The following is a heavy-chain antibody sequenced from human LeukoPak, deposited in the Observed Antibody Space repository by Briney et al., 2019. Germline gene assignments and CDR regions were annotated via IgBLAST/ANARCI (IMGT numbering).Heavy chain of an antibody. Sequence: ASVKVSCKASGYTFTGYYMHWVRQAPGQGLEWMGWINPNSGGTNYAQKFQGGVTMTRDTSISTAYMELSRLRSDDTAVYYCARDRSSSGSKPNWFDPWGQGTPVTVSS. CDR1: GYTFTGYY. V-gene: IGHV1-2*02. J-gene: IGHJ5*02. CDR2: INPNSGGT. D-gene: IGHD6-19*01. CDR3: ARDRSSSGSKPNWFDP.